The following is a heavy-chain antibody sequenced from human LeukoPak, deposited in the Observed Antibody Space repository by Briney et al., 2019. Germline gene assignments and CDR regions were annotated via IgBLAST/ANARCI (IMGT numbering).Heavy chain of an antibody. CDR2: IYSGGST. Sequence: GGSLRLSCAASGFTVSSNYMSWVRQAPGKGLEWVSVIYSGGSTYYADSVKGRFTISRDNSKNTLYLQMNSLRAEDTAVYYCARESYDSGGYHFDYWGQGTLVTVSS. D-gene: IGHD3-22*01. CDR1: GFTVSSNY. V-gene: IGHV3-53*01. J-gene: IGHJ4*02. CDR3: ARESYDSGGYHFDY.